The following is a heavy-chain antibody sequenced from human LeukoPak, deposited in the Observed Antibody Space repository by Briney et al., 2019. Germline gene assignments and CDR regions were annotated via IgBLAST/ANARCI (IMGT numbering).Heavy chain of an antibody. CDR1: GFTFDDYA. CDR3: VKSRNSFDAFDI. J-gene: IGHJ3*02. V-gene: IGHV3-9*01. D-gene: IGHD1-14*01. Sequence: GGSLRLSCAASGFTFDDYAMHWVRQAPGKGLEWVSGMSWNSGSIGYADSVKGRFTISRDNAKNSLYLQMNSLRAEDTAVYYCVKSRNSFDAFDIWGQGTLVTVSS. CDR2: MSWNSGSI.